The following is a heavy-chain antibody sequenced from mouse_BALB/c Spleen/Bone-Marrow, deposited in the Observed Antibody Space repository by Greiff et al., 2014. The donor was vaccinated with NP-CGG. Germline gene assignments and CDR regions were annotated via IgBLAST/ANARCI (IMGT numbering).Heavy chain of an antibody. V-gene: IGHV1S81*02. CDR1: GYTFTSYW. Sequence: QVQLQQSGAELVKPGASVNLSCKASGYTFTSYWMHWVKQRPGQGLEWIGEINPSNGRTNYNEKFKSKATLTVDKSSSTAYMQLSSLTSEDSAVYYWARGTLDYWGQGTTLTVSS. CDR2: INPSNGRT. CDR3: ARGTLDY. J-gene: IGHJ2*01.